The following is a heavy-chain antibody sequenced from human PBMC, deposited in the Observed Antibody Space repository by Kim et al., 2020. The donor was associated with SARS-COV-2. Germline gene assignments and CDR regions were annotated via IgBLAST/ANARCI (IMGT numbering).Heavy chain of an antibody. CDR2: ISGSGGST. CDR1: GFTFSSYA. Sequence: GGSLRLSCAASGFTFSSYAMSWVRQAPGKGLEWVSAISGSGGSTYYADSVKGRFTISRDNSKNTLYLQMNSLRAEDTAVYYCAKATRSLPSRTGYSYGYGGYFDYWGQGTLVTVSS. V-gene: IGHV3-23*01. CDR3: AKATRSLPSRTGYSYGYGGYFDY. J-gene: IGHJ4*02. D-gene: IGHD5-18*01.